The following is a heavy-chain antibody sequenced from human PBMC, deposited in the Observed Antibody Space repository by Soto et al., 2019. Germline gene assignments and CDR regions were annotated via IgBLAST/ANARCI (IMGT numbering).Heavy chain of an antibody. D-gene: IGHD2-15*01. CDR3: AKYLAGSLASFQYYYYYGIDV. Sequence: EVQLLESGGGLVQPGGSLRLSCAASGFTFSSYAMSWVRQAPGKGLEWVSAISGSGGSTYYADPVKGRFTISRDNSKNALYLQMNSLRAEDTAVYYCAKYLAGSLASFQYYYYYGIDVWGQGTTVTVSS. CDR2: ISGSGGST. V-gene: IGHV3-23*01. J-gene: IGHJ6*02. CDR1: GFTFSSYA.